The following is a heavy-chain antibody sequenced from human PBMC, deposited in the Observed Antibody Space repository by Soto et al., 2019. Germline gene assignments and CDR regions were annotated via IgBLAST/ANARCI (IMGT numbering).Heavy chain of an antibody. V-gene: IGHV3-30*18. D-gene: IGHD3-22*01. J-gene: IGHJ6*02. CDR2: ISYDGSNK. Sequence: GGSLRLSCAASGFTFSSYGMHWVRQAPGKGLEWVAVISYDGSNKYYADSVKGRFTTSRDNSKNTLYLQMNSLRAEDTAVYYCAKDLVTTSYYYYYYGMDFWGQGTTVTVSS. CDR3: AKDLVTTSYYYYYYGMDF. CDR1: GFTFSSYG.